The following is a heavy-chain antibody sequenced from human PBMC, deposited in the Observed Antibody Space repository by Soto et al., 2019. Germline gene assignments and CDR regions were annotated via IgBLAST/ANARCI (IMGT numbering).Heavy chain of an antibody. D-gene: IGHD3-3*01. CDR3: ARHWRGISKVYFDY. CDR2: IYYSGST. J-gene: IGHJ4*02. CDR1: GGSISSGGYY. Sequence: PSETLSLTCTVSGGSISSGGYYWSWIRQPAGKGLEWIGYIYYSGSTNYNPSLKSRVTISVDTPKNQYARKLSYVTAADTAVYFCARHWRGISKVYFDYWGQGDQVTVPS. V-gene: IGHV4-61*08.